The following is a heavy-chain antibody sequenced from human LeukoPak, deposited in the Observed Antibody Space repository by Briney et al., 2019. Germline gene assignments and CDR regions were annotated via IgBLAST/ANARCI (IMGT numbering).Heavy chain of an antibody. CDR3: VRDETGTFLFDY. J-gene: IGHJ4*02. D-gene: IGHD1-1*01. CDR2: IKQDGSEK. Sequence: PGGSVRLFCAASGFTFSSYGMHWVRQAPGKGLEWVANIKQDGSEKYYLDSVKGRFTISRDNAKNSLYLQMNSLRAEDTAVYYCVRDETGTFLFDYWGQGTLVTVSS. CDR1: GFTFSSYG. V-gene: IGHV3-7*01.